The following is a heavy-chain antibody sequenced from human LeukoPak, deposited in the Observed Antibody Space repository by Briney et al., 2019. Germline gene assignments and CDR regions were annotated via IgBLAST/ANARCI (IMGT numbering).Heavy chain of an antibody. CDR3: AKGSPGYYGSGSYFDY. D-gene: IGHD3-10*01. CDR2: ISGSGGST. Sequence: GGSLRLSCAASGFTFSSYAMSWVRQPPGKGLEWVAAISGSGGSTYYPDSVKGRFTTSRDNSKNTLYLQMNSLRAEDTAVYYCAKGSPGYYGSGSYFDYWGQGTLVTVSS. J-gene: IGHJ4*02. CDR1: GFTFSSYA. V-gene: IGHV3-23*01.